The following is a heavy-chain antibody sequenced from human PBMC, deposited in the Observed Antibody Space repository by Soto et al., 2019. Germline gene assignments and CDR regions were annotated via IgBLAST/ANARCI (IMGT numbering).Heavy chain of an antibody. D-gene: IGHD3-22*01. CDR2: TRNKANSYTT. CDR3: ASEREYYYDSSGYSY. Sequence: QSGGSLRLSCAASGFTFSDHYMDWVRQAPGKGLERVGRTRNKANSYTTEYAASVKGRFTISRDDSKNSLYLQMNSLKTEDTAVYYFASEREYYYDSSGYSYCGQGTLVPVSS. J-gene: IGHJ4*02. V-gene: IGHV3-72*01. CDR1: GFTFSDHY.